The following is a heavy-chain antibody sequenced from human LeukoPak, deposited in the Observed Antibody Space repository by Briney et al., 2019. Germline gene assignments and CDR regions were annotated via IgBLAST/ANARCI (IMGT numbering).Heavy chain of an antibody. D-gene: IGHD1-26*01. CDR1: GYTFTSYY. Sequence: ASVKVSCKASGYTFTSYYMHWVRQAPGEGLEWMGIINPTGGSTSYAQKFQGRVTMTRDTSTTTVYMELSSLRSEDTAVYYCARDRLQWELLLYYFDYWGQGTLVTVSS. CDR2: INPTGGST. V-gene: IGHV1-46*01. CDR3: ARDRLQWELLLYYFDY. J-gene: IGHJ4*02.